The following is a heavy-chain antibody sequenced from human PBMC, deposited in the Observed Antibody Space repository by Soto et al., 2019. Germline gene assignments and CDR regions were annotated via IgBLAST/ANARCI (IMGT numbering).Heavy chain of an antibody. CDR2: ISYDGSKK. V-gene: IGHV3-30-3*01. CDR1: GFTFSSYA. D-gene: IGHD1-1*01. Sequence: QVQLVESGGGVVQPGRSLRLSCAASGFTFSSYAMHWVRQAPGKGLEWVAVISYDGSKKYYADSVKGRFTISRDNSKNTLYLQMNSLRAEDTAVYYCARELEPNRDNYYYYYGMDVWGQGTTVTVSS. CDR3: ARELEPNRDNYYYYYGMDV. J-gene: IGHJ6*02.